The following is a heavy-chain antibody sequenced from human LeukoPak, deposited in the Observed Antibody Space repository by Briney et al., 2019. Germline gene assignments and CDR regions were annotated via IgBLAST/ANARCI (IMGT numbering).Heavy chain of an antibody. CDR2: IKPNRGGT. D-gene: IGHD1-26*01. J-gene: IGHJ4*02. CDR3: ARGSIVGATFDFFDY. V-gene: IGHV1-2*06. Sequence: GAAVKVSCEASLYTFTGHYVHWVPHAPGQGREWMGRIKPNRGGTNYTQKFQGGVTITRDTSNSPPYMELSRVISDHTAVYYFARGSIVGATFDFFDYWGEGTLVTLSS. CDR1: LYTFTGHY.